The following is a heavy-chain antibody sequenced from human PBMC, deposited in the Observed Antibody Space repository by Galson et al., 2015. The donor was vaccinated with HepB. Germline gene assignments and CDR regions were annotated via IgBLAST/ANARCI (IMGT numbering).Heavy chain of an antibody. V-gene: IGHV1-2*06. CDR2: INPNSGGT. Sequence: SVKVSCKASGYTFTGYYMHWVRQAPGQGLEWMGRINPNSGGTNYAQKFQGRVTMTRDTSISTAYMELSRLRSDDTAVYYCASSWEMIADAFDIWGQGTMVTVSS. J-gene: IGHJ3*02. D-gene: IGHD3-22*01. CDR3: ASSWEMIADAFDI. CDR1: GYTFTGYY.